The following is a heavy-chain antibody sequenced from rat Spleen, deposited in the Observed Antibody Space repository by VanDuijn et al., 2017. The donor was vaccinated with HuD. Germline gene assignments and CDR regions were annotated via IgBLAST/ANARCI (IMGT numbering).Heavy chain of an antibody. J-gene: IGHJ1*01. CDR1: GFTFSNYY. D-gene: IGHD1-12*03. CDR3: ARHAYYDGYYHWYFDL. CDR2: ISYEGSGT. V-gene: IGHV5-22*01. Sequence: EVQLVESGGGLVQPGRSLKLSCAASGFTFSNYYMAWVRQAPTKGLEWVAYISYEGSGTYYGDSVKGRFTTSRDNAKSTLYLQMDSLRSEDTATYYCARHAYYDGYYHWYFDLWGPGTMVTVSS.